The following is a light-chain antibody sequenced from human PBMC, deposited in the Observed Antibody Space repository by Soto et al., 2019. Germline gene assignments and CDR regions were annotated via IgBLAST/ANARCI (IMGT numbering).Light chain of an antibody. CDR2: DAS. CDR3: QQYGSSPLT. Sequence: EIVLTQSPDTLSLSPGERATLSCRASQSVRSNYLGWYQQKPGQAPRFLIYDASSRATGIPDRFSGSGSGTDITLTISRLEPQDFVVYYCQQYGSSPLTFGGGTKVQIK. V-gene: IGKV3-20*01. J-gene: IGKJ4*01. CDR1: QSVRSNY.